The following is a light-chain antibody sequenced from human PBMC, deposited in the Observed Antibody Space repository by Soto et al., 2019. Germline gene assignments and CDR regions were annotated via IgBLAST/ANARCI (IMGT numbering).Light chain of an antibody. J-gene: IGKJ1*01. Sequence: EIVLTQSPGTLSLSPGERATLSCRASQSVSSSYLAWYQQKPGQAPRLLIYGASSRATGIPDRFSGSGSGTDFTLTISRLEPEDFAVYYCQQYGSSGTFGQGTKVDXK. CDR1: QSVSSSY. CDR3: QQYGSSGT. V-gene: IGKV3-20*01. CDR2: GAS.